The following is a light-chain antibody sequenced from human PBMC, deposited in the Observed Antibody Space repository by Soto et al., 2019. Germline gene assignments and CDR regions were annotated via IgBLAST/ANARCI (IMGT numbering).Light chain of an antibody. CDR1: SGHSRNA. CDR2: INSDGSH. J-gene: IGLJ2*01. Sequence: QPVLTQSPSASASLGASVKLTCTLSSGHSRNAIAWHQQQPEKGPRYLMKINSDGSHIKGDEIPDRFSGSSSGAERYLTISSLQSEDEADYYCQAWVTGIGVFGGGTKVTFL. V-gene: IGLV4-69*01. CDR3: QAWVTGIGV.